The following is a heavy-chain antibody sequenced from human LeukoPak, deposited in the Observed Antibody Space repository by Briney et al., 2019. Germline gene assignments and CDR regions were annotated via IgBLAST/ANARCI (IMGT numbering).Heavy chain of an antibody. CDR3: ARTSCSGGSCYGSFDI. CDR1: GYSFTSYW. V-gene: IGHV5-51*01. CDR2: IYPGDSDT. D-gene: IGHD2-15*01. J-gene: IGHJ3*02. Sequence: GESLKISCKGSGYSFTSYWIGRVRQMPGKGLEWMGIIYPGDSDTRYSPSFQGQVTISADKSISTAYLQWSSLKASDTAMYYCARTSCSGGSCYGSFDIWGQGTMVTVSS.